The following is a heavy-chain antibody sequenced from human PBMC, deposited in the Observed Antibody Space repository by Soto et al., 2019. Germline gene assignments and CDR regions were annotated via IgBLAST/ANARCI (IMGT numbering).Heavy chain of an antibody. CDR2: IQSGGPT. V-gene: IGHV3-66*01. CDR1: GFTVSSKY. CDR3: ARDDVLCDGGRSYGVPMDV. J-gene: IGHJ6*03. D-gene: IGHD2-15*01. Sequence: PGGSLRLSCAASGFTVSSKYMSGVRQAPGKGLEWVSLIQSGGPTYYADSVKGRFTISRDTSENTVHLQMDSLRAEDTAVYYCARDDVLCDGGRSYGVPMDVWVKGTTVTVSS.